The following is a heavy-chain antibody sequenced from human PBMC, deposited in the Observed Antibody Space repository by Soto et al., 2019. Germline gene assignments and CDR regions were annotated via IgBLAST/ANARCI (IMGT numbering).Heavy chain of an antibody. Sequence: SETLSLTCAVSGDCSSSGYYWAWIRRPPGKGLEWIGSIYHSGTTYYNPSLKSRVTISVDTSRNQFSLKLSSVTAADSAVYYCVRPHNVGYYLYFGQGTLVTVS. CDR1: GDCSSSGYY. CDR2: IYHSGTT. D-gene: IGHD3-3*01. V-gene: IGHV4-38-2*01. CDR3: VRPHNVGYYLY. J-gene: IGHJ4*02.